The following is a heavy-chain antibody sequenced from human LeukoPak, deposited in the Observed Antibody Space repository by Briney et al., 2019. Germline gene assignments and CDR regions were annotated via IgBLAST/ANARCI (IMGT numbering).Heavy chain of an antibody. Sequence: GGSLRLSCAASGFTFSSYAMSWVRQAPGKGLELVSAISGSGGSTYYADSVKGRFTISRDNSKNTLYLQMNSLRAEDTAVYYCAPHPYYDSSGYGPLDYWGQGTLVTVSS. D-gene: IGHD3-22*01. J-gene: IGHJ4*02. V-gene: IGHV3-23*01. CDR2: ISGSGGST. CDR3: APHPYYDSSGYGPLDY. CDR1: GFTFSSYA.